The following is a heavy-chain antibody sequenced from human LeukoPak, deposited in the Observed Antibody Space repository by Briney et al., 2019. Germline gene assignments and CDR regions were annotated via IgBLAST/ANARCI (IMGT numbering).Heavy chain of an antibody. J-gene: IGHJ3*02. CDR1: GYSFTSYG. V-gene: IGHV1-18*01. Sequence: GASVKVSCKTSGYSFTSYGISWVRQAPGQGLEWMGWISAYNGNTNYAKKFQGRVTMTTDTSTSTAYRELRSLRSDDTAVYYCARDRWYSRNWNDAVDIWGQETMVNVSS. D-gene: IGHD6-13*01. CDR2: ISAYNGNT. CDR3: ARDRWYSRNWNDAVDI.